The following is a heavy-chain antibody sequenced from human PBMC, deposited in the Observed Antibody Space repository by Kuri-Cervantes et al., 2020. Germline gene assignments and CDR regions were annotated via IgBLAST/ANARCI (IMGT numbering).Heavy chain of an antibody. CDR2: INPNSGGT. CDR3: ASDSSEQWTICYYYGMDV. CDR1: CYTFTSYG. D-gene: IGHD6-19*01. J-gene: IGHJ6*02. Sequence: ASVKVSCKAACYTFTSYGISWVRQAPGQGLKWMGWINPNSGGTNYAQKFQGRVAMTRDTSNSTAYMELSRLRSDDTAVYYCASDSSEQWTICYYYGMDVWGQGTMVTVSS. V-gene: IGHV1-2*02.